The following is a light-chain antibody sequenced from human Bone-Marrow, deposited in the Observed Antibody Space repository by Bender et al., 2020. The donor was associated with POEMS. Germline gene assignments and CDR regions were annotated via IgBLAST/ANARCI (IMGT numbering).Light chain of an antibody. CDR2: NFI. Sequence: QSALTRPRSVSGSAGQSVTISCAGPNIDIGTSHYVSWYQQHPGKAPKLIIYNFIKRPSGVPARFSGSKSGNTASLTISGLQADDEADYYCCSYADSHVVFGGGTKLTVL. CDR1: NIDIGTSHY. V-gene: IGLV2-11*01. CDR3: CSYADSHVV. J-gene: IGLJ2*01.